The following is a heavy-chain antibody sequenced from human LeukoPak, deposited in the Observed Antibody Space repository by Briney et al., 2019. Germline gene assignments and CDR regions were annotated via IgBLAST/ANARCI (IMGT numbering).Heavy chain of an antibody. CDR2: IYSSGST. CDR3: ARDQFYYDSSGFYYEIDNYYYMDV. J-gene: IGHJ6*03. Sequence: SETLSLTCTVSGGSISSSSYYWGWIRQPPGKGLEWIGSIYSSGSTYYNPSLKSRVTISVDTSKNQFSLKVSSVTAAGTAVYYCARDQFYYDSSGFYYEIDNYYYMDVWGKGTTVTVSS. V-gene: IGHV4-39*07. D-gene: IGHD3-22*01. CDR1: GGSISSSSYY.